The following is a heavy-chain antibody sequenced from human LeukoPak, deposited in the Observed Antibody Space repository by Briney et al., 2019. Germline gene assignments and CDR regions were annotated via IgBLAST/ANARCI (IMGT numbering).Heavy chain of an antibody. D-gene: IGHD1-26*01. Sequence: GGSLRLSCAASGFTFTSYSMNWVRQAPGKGLEWVSTISGGGGSTYYADSVKGRFTISKDNAKNTLYLQVNSLRAEDTAVYYCAKGGKWDVTPFDYWGQGTLVTVSS. J-gene: IGHJ4*02. CDR2: ISGGGGST. CDR1: GFTFTSYS. V-gene: IGHV3-23*01. CDR3: AKGGKWDVTPFDY.